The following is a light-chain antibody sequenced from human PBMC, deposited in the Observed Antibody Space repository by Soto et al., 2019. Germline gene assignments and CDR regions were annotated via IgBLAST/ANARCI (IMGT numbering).Light chain of an antibody. V-gene: IGKV3-20*01. Sequence: TQSPSSVSASVGDRATLSCRASQSVSSSFLAWYQQKPGQAPRLLIYGASSRATGIPDRFSGSGSGTDFTLTISRLEPEDVAVYYCQQYGSSPLTFGGGTKVEIK. J-gene: IGKJ4*01. CDR2: GAS. CDR3: QQYGSSPLT. CDR1: QSVSSSF.